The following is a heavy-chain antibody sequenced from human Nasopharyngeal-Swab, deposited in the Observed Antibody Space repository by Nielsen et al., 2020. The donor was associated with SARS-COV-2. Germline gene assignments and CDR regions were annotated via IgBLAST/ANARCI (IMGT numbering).Heavy chain of an antibody. D-gene: IGHD3-3*01. V-gene: IGHV3-7*01. J-gene: IGHJ4*02. Sequence: GESLKISCAASGFTFSSYWMSWVRQAPGKGLEWVANIKQDGSEKYYVDSVKGRFTISRDNAKNSLYLQMNSLRAEDTAVYYCASSHYDFWSGYYLGVDYWGQGTLVTASS. CDR3: ASSHYDFWSGYYLGVDY. CDR2: IKQDGSEK. CDR1: GFTFSSYW.